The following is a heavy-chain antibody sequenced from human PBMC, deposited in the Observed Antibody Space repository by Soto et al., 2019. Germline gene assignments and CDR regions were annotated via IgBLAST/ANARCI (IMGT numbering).Heavy chain of an antibody. D-gene: IGHD2-15*01. CDR2: IGYSGAT. Sequence: QVHLQESGPGMVRPSQTLSLTCTVSGGYITSGGSFWSWIRQHPGKGPEWIAFIGYSGATSYNPSLASRVTISADTYKSQFSLNLRSVTAADTVVYYCARGGASSKWFAPWGQGTLVTVSS. CDR3: ARGGASSKWFAP. CDR1: GGYITSGGSF. J-gene: IGHJ5*02. V-gene: IGHV4-31*03.